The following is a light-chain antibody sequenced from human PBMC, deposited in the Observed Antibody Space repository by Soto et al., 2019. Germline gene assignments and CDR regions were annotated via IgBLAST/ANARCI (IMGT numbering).Light chain of an antibody. CDR1: QSISSW. CDR2: EAS. Sequence: DIQMTQSPSTLSASVGDGVTITCRASQSISSWLAWYQQKPGKAPKLLIYEASNLESGVPSRFSGSGSGTEFTLTISSLQPADFATYYCQQYYTYSLTFGGGTKVEIK. J-gene: IGKJ4*01. V-gene: IGKV1-5*03. CDR3: QQYYTYSLT.